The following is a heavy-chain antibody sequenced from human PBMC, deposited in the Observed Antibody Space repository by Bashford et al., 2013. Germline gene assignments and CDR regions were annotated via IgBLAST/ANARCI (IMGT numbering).Heavy chain of an antibody. Sequence: VRQAPGKGLEWVSGISGTGRTIYYADSVKGRFTISRDNSKNTLYLQMNSLRAEDTAVYYCARDDSSSSGYYFDYWGQGTLVTVSS. V-gene: IGHV3-23*01. CDR2: ISGTGRTI. CDR3: ARDDSSSSGYYFDY. J-gene: IGHJ4*02. D-gene: IGHD6-6*01.